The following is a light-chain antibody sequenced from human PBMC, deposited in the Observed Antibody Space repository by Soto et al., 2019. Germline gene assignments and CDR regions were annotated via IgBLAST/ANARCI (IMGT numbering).Light chain of an antibody. CDR1: ESINRH. Sequence: DIQMTQSPSSLSASVGDRVTITCRASESINRHLNWYQQKPGKAPKLLIYAASSLQNGVPSRFSGSGSGTDFSLTISNLQPEDFATYYCQQSYSTLSITFGQGTRLEIK. J-gene: IGKJ5*01. CDR3: QQSYSTLSIT. V-gene: IGKV1-39*01. CDR2: AAS.